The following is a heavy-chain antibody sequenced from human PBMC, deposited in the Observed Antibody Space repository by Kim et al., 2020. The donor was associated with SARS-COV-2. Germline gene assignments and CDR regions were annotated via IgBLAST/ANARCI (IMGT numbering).Heavy chain of an antibody. CDR2: IYYSGNT. CDR1: GGSISSSSYY. J-gene: IGHJ5*02. D-gene: IGHD1-7*01. Sequence: SETLSLTCTVSGGSISSSSYYWGWIRQPPGKGLEWIGSIYYSGNTYYNLSLKSRVTISVDTSKNHFSLKLSSVTAADTAVYYCARHGRAPNGNYEGAFDPWGQGTLVIVSS. V-gene: IGHV4-39*01. CDR3: ARHGRAPNGNYEGAFDP.